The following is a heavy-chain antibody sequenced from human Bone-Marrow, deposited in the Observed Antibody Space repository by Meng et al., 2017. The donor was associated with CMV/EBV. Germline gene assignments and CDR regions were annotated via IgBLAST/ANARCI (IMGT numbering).Heavy chain of an antibody. Sequence: GGSLRLSCAASGYTFTSYYMHWVRQAPGQGLEWMGIINPSGGSTSYAQKFQGRVTMTRDTSTSTVYMELSSLRSEDTAVYYCATKSDIWGQGTMVTVSS. CDR1: GYTFTSYY. J-gene: IGHJ3*02. V-gene: IGHV1-46*01. CDR2: INPSGGST. CDR3: ATKSDI.